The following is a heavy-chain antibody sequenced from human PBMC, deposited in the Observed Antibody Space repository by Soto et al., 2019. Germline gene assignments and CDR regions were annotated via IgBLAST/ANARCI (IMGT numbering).Heavy chain of an antibody. CDR1: GDSVSSDSGV. D-gene: IGHD3-16*01. CDR2: TYYRSKWYN. CDR3: AGDVSFRGMDV. J-gene: IGHJ6*02. Sequence: SQTLSLTCAISGDSVSSDSGVWIWIRQSPSRGLEWLGRTYYRSKWYNDYALSVKSRISINPDTSKNQFSLQLDSVIPEDTAVYYCAGDVSFRGMDVWGQGTPVTVSS. V-gene: IGHV6-1*01.